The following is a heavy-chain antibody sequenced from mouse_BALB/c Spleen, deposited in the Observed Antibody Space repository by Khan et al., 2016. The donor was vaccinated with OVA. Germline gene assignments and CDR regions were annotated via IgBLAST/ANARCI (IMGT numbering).Heavy chain of an antibody. V-gene: IGHV1S81*02. CDR3: ARIKKIVATYFDY. CDR1: GYTFTSYW. Sequence: QVQLQQPGAELVKAGASVKMSCKASGYTFTSYWMHWVKQRLGQGLEWFAETNPTNGRTYYNEKFKIKATLTVDKSSSTAYMLLSGPTFEDSAVDYCARIKKIVATYFDYWGQGTTLTVSS. J-gene: IGHJ2*01. CDR2: TNPTNGRT. D-gene: IGHD1-1*01.